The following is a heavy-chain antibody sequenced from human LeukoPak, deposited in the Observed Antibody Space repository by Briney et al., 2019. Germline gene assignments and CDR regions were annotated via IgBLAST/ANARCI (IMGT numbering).Heavy chain of an antibody. Sequence: ASVKVSCKASGYTFTSYGISWVRQAPGQGLEWMGWISAYNGNTNYAQKLQGRVTVTTDTSTSTGYMELRSLRSDDTAVYYCARTQDTMVRGNLHFDYWGQGTLVTVSS. CDR1: GYTFTSYG. CDR3: ARTQDTMVRGNLHFDY. CDR2: ISAYNGNT. D-gene: IGHD3-10*01. V-gene: IGHV1-18*01. J-gene: IGHJ4*02.